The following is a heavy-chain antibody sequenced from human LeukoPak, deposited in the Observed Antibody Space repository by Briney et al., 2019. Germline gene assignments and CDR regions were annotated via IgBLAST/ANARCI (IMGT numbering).Heavy chain of an antibody. J-gene: IGHJ3*02. Sequence: PSETLSLTCTVSGGSIGSSSYYWGWIRQPPGKGLEWSGSIYYSGSTYYNPSLKSRVTISVDASKNQFSLKLSSVTAADTAVYYCARDGGDYSNYGAFDIWGQGTMVTVSS. CDR3: ARDGGDYSNYGAFDI. CDR1: GGSIGSSSYY. D-gene: IGHD4-11*01. CDR2: IYYSGST. V-gene: IGHV4-39*07.